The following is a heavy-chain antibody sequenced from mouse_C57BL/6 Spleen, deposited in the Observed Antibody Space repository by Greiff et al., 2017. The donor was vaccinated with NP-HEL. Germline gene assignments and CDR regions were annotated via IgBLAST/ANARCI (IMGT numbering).Heavy chain of an antibody. CDR1: GFTFSDYG. CDR2: ISRGSSSI. V-gene: IGHV5-17*01. Sequence: EVKLMESGGGLVKPGGSLKLSCAASGFTFSDYGMHWVRQAPEQGLEWVAYISRGSSSIYYADTVKGRVTFSIDNAKNTLFQQMISLRSEDTAMYYCAGRGYYGSSYYWYFDVWGTGTTVTVSS. J-gene: IGHJ1*03. CDR3: AGRGYYGSSYYWYFDV. D-gene: IGHD1-1*01.